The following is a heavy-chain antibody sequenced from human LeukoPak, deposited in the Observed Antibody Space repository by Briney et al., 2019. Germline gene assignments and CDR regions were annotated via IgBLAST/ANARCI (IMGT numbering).Heavy chain of an antibody. Sequence: GGSLRLSCGASGFTFSTNWMSWVRQAPGKGLEWVANIKPDGSEKYSVDSVKGRFTTSRDNAKNSLFLQMNSLRVEDTAVYYCARGSGADYWGQGTLVTVSS. CDR2: IKPDGSEK. CDR3: ARGSGADY. J-gene: IGHJ4*02. V-gene: IGHV3-7*05. CDR1: GFTFSTNW. D-gene: IGHD1-26*01.